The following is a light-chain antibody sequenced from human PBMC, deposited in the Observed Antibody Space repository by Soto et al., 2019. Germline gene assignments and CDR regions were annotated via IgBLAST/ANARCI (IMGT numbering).Light chain of an antibody. CDR1: QSVSSY. Sequence: EVVLTQSPVTLSLSPGERATLSCRASQSVSSYLAWYQQKPGQAPRLVIYEASKRATGIPARFSGSGSGTDFTLTITNLEPEDFAVYFCQQWSRWPRETFGPGTTADIK. V-gene: IGKV3-11*01. CDR3: QQWSRWPRET. CDR2: EAS. J-gene: IGKJ3*01.